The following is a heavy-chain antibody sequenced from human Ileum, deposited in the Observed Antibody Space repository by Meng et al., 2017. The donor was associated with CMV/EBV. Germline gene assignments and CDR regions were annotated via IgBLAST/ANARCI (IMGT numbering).Heavy chain of an antibody. V-gene: IGHV4-30-4*08. CDR1: GGSISSGDYY. CDR3: ARAISGHYYVP. J-gene: IGHJ1*01. D-gene: IGHD3-22*01. Sequence: QVHLHEPAPGLVKPSQTLSLTCTVSGGSISSGDYYWSWIREPPGKGLEWIGYINYRGTTYYNPSLKSRLTISVDTSNNQFSLILSSVTAADTALYYCARAISGHYYVPWGQGTLVTVSS. CDR2: INYRGTT.